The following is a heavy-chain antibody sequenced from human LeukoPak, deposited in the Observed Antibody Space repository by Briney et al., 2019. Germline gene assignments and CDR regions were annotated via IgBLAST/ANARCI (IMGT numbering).Heavy chain of an antibody. Sequence: GGSLRLSCTASGFTFSTYWMSWVRQAPGKGLGRGANIKHAGSEEYYVDSVKGRFTISRDNAKTSLYLQMNSLRAEDTAVYFCARIKQLRLPATFDYWGQGTLVTVSS. J-gene: IGHJ4*02. CDR1: GFTFSTYW. CDR3: ARIKQLRLPATFDY. V-gene: IGHV3-7*01. CDR2: IKHAGSEE. D-gene: IGHD5-12*01.